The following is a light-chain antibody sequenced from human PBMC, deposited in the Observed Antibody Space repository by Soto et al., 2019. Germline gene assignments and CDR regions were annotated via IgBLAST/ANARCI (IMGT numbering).Light chain of an antibody. CDR2: EGT. Sequence: QSALTQPASVSGSPGQSITISCTGTSGDVGSYNFVSWYQQQPGKAPKLLIYEGTQRPSGVSNRFSGSKSGNTASLTISGLQADDEADYYCCSYAGSRTYLFGTGTKVTVL. CDR3: CSYAGSRTYL. V-gene: IGLV2-23*01. J-gene: IGLJ1*01. CDR1: SGDVGSYNF.